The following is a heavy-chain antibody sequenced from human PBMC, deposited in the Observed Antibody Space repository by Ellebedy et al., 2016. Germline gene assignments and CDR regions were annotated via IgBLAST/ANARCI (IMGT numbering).Heavy chain of an antibody. CDR1: GFTFSSYG. J-gene: IGHJ4*02. CDR3: AKDTYYYGSGSYYNAPFDY. V-gene: IGHV3-30*18. CDR2: ISYDGSNK. D-gene: IGHD3-10*01. Sequence: GGSLRLXXAASGFTFSSYGMHWVRQAPGKGLEWVAVISYDGSNKYYADSVKGRFTISRDNSKNTLYLQMNSLRAEDTAVYYCAKDTYYYGSGSYYNAPFDYWGQGTLVTVSS.